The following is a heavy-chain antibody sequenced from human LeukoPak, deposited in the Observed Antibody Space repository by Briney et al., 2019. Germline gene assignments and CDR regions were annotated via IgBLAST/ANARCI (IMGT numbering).Heavy chain of an antibody. V-gene: IGHV4-59*01. CDR2: TYYSGST. D-gene: IGHD2-15*01. CDR3: ASTSGYCSGGNCYSAFDY. Sequence: PSETLSLTCTVSGGSLSTYHWNWIRQPPGKGLEWIGYTYYSGSTNYNPSLKSRLAVSVDTSNNQFSLKLSSVTAADTAVYYCASTSGYCSGGNCYSAFDYWGQGTLVTVSS. CDR1: GGSLSTYH. J-gene: IGHJ4*02.